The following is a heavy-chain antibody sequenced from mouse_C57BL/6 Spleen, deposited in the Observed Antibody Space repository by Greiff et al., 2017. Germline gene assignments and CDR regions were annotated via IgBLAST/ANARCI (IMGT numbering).Heavy chain of an antibody. Sequence: EVQVVESGGDLVKPGGSLKLSCAASGFTFSSYGMSWVRQTPDKRLEWVATISSGGSYTYYPDSVKGRFTISRDNAKNTLYLQISSLKSEDTAMYYCAKGYDYDGPYYFDYWGQGTTLTVSS. CDR1: GFTFSSYG. CDR2: ISSGGSYT. CDR3: AKGYDYDGPYYFDY. D-gene: IGHD2-4*01. V-gene: IGHV5-6*01. J-gene: IGHJ2*01.